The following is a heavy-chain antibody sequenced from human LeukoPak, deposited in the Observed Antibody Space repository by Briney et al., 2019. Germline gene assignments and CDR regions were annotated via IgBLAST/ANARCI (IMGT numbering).Heavy chain of an antibody. Sequence: SETLSLTCTVSGGSISSSSYYWGWIRQPPGKGLEWIGSIYYSGSTNYNPSLKSRVTISVDTSKNQFSLRLSSVTAADTAVYYCARARYSSGWPYYYYGMDVWGQGTTVTVSS. CDR1: GGSISSSSYY. CDR3: ARARYSSGWPYYYYGMDV. CDR2: IYYSGST. V-gene: IGHV4-39*07. D-gene: IGHD6-19*01. J-gene: IGHJ6*02.